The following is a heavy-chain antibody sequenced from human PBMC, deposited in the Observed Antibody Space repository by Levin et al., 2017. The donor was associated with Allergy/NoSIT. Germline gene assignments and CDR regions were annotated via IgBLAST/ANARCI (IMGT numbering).Heavy chain of an antibody. D-gene: IGHD3-10*01. CDR1: GGSFSGYY. Sequence: PSETLSLTCAVYGGSFSGYYWSWIRQPPGKGLEWIGEINHSGSTNYNPSLKSRVTISVDTSKNQFSLKLSSVTAADTAVYYCASTPLYGSGEGALDYWGQGTLVTVSS. V-gene: IGHV4-34*01. CDR3: ASTPLYGSGEGALDY. J-gene: IGHJ4*02. CDR2: INHSGST.